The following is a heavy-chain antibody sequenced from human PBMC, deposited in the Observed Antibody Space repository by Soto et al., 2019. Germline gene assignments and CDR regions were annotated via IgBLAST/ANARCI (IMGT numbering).Heavy chain of an antibody. CDR3: ASIDETYNWFDP. CDR2: ISAYNGNT. J-gene: IGHJ5*02. V-gene: IGHV1-18*01. CDR1: GYTFTSYG. Sequence: ASVKVSCTAAGYTFTSYGISWVRQAPGQGLEWMGWISAYNGNTNYAQKLQGRVTMNTDTSTSTAYMELRSLRSDDTAVYYCASIDETYNWFDPWGQGTLVTVSS.